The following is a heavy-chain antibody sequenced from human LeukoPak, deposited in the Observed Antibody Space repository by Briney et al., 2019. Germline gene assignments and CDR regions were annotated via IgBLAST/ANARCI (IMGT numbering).Heavy chain of an antibody. V-gene: IGHV4-31*03. J-gene: IGHJ4*02. CDR3: AKDGCTSSICSYFAY. D-gene: IGHD2-2*01. CDR2: IHYSGST. CDR1: GDSISGGHYY. Sequence: PSQTLSLTCTVSGDSISGGHYYWSWIRQHPGKGLEWIGYIHYSGSTNYTPSLKGRAFISVDTSKNQFSLKLTSVTAADTAVYYCAKDGCTSSICSYFAYWGQGTLVTVSS.